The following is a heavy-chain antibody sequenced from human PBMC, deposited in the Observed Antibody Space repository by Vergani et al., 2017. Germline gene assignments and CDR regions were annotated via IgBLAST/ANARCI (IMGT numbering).Heavy chain of an antibody. Sequence: QVQLVQSGSELKKPGASVKVSCKASGYTFTSYAMNWVRHAPGQGLEWMGWINTNTGNPTYAQGFTGRFVFSLDTSVSTAYLQISSLKAEDTAVYYRASASGSSWYSMGYYYYYGMDVWGQGTTVTVSS. CDR1: GYTFTSYA. J-gene: IGHJ6*02. V-gene: IGHV7-4-1*02. CDR3: ASASGSSWYSMGYYYYYGMDV. D-gene: IGHD6-13*01. CDR2: INTNTGNP.